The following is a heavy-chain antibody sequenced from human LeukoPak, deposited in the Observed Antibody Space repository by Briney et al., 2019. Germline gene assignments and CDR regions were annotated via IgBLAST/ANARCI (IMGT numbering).Heavy chain of an antibody. J-gene: IGHJ4*02. CDR2: IYYSGST. D-gene: IGHD5-18*01. CDR1: GGSISSYY. V-gene: IGHV4-59*01. Sequence: PSETLSLTCTVSGGSISSYYWSWIRQPPGKGLEWIGYIYYSGSTNYNPSLKSRVTISVDTSKNQFSLKLSSATAADTAVYYCARDRGYSYGYDYCGQGALVTVSS. CDR3: ARDRGYSYGYDY.